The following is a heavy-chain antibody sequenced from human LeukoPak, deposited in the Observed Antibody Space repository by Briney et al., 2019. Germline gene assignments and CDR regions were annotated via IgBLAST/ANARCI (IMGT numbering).Heavy chain of an antibody. J-gene: IGHJ6*02. V-gene: IGHV1-69*13. D-gene: IGHD3-22*01. CDR1: GGTFSSYA. CDR3: ARVLGRDYYDSSDIYGMEV. CDR2: IIPIFGTA. Sequence: SVKVSCKASGGTFSSYAISWVRQAPGQGLEWMGGIIPIFGTANYAQKLQGRVTITADESTSTAYMELSSLRSEDTAVYYCARVLGRDYYDSSDIYGMEVWGQGTTVTVSS.